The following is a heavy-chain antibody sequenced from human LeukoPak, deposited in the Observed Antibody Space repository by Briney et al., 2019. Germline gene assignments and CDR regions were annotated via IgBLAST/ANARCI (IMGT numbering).Heavy chain of an antibody. CDR2: IYYSGST. V-gene: IGHV4-31*03. CDR1: GGAINSVGFY. Sequence: SETLSLTCTVSGGAINSVGFYWSWIRQHPGKGLEWIGYIYYSGSTFYNPSLKSRVAISLDKSKNQFSLNLSSVTAADTAVYYCARGGSFLGNYVYWGQGTLVTVSS. D-gene: IGHD3-16*01. CDR3: ARGGSFLGNYVY. J-gene: IGHJ4*02.